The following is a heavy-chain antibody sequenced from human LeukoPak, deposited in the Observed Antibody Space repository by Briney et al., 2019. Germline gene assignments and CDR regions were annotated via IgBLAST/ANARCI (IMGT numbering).Heavy chain of an antibody. CDR1: GYTLTSYG. CDR3: ARDLYSSSWYRDFDY. Sequence: ASVKVSCKASGYTLTSYGISWVRQAPGQGLERMGWISAYNGNTNYAQKLQGRVTMTTDTSTSTAYMELRSLRSDDTAVYYCARDLYSSSWYRDFDYWGQGTLVTVSS. V-gene: IGHV1-18*01. CDR2: ISAYNGNT. D-gene: IGHD6-13*01. J-gene: IGHJ4*02.